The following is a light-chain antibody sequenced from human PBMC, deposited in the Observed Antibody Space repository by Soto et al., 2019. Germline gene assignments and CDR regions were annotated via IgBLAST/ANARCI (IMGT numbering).Light chain of an antibody. CDR3: SSYTAGRTFV. V-gene: IGLV2-14*01. Sequence: QSALTQPASLSGSPGQSITISCTGTSSDIGAYDYVSWFQQHPGKAPKLMISEVNNRPSGVSNRFSGSKSGNTAYLTISGLQVEDEAEYFCSSYTAGRTFVFGGGTQLTV. CDR1: SSDIGAYDY. CDR2: EVN. J-gene: IGLJ2*01.